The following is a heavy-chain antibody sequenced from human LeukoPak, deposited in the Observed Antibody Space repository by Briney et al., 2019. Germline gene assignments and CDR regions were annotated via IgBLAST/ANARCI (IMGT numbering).Heavy chain of an antibody. CDR1: GFTFSSYW. J-gene: IGHJ4*02. CDR3: ARVSRRELGSFDY. D-gene: IGHD1-26*01. V-gene: IGHV3-74*01. CDR2: INRDGSST. Sequence: GGSLRLSCAASGFTFSSYWMHWVRQAPGKGLVWVSRINRDGSSTSYADSVKGRFTISRDNAKNTLYLQMNSLRAEDTAVYYCARVSRRELGSFDYWGQGTLVTVSS.